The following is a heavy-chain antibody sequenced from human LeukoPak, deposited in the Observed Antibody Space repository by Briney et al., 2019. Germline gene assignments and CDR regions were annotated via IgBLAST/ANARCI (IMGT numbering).Heavy chain of an antibody. Sequence: GGSLRLSCAASGFTFSSYEMNWVRQAPGKGLEWVSYISSSGSTIYYADSVKGRFTISRDNAKNSLYLQMNSLRAEDTAVYYCARDRGKVVVVIIDYWGQGTLVTVSS. D-gene: IGHD3-22*01. CDR2: ISSSGSTI. V-gene: IGHV3-48*03. J-gene: IGHJ4*02. CDR1: GFTFSSYE. CDR3: ARDRGKVVVVIIDY.